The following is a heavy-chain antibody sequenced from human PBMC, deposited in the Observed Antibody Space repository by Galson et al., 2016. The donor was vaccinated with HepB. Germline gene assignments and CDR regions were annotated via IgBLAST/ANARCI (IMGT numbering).Heavy chain of an antibody. Sequence: SETLYLTCTVSGDSISGYHWSWIRQPPGKELEWIGYIYYSGSTNFNLSLGSRVTMSVDTSKNQFSLRLTSVTSADTAVYYCVRYRRGSAEYFFDYWGQGTLVTVSS. CDR3: VRYRRGSAEYFFDY. CDR2: IYYSGST. J-gene: IGHJ4*02. CDR1: GDSISGYH. V-gene: IGHV4-59*01. D-gene: IGHD2-15*01.